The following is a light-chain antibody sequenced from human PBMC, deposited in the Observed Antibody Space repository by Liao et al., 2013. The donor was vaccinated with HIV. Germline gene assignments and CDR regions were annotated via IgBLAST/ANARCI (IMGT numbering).Light chain of an antibody. J-gene: IGLJ1*01. Sequence: SYGLTQPPSVSVSTGQTASITCYGDNLSNILGNKYLHWYQQKPGQAPVLVIYYDKDRPSVIPERFSGSNSGNTATLSISRVEAGDEADYYCQVWDSNSDHPYVFGSGTKVTVL. CDR3: QVWDSNSDHPYV. V-gene: IGLV3-21*01. CDR2: YDK. CDR1: NLSNILGNKY.